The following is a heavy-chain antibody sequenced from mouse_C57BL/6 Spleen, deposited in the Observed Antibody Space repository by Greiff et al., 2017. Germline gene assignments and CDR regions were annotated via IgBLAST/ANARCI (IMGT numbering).Heavy chain of an antibody. CDR2: IHPNSGST. Sequence: QVQLQQPGAELVKPGASVKLSCTASGYTFTSYWMHWVKQRPGKGLEWIGMIHPNSGSTNYNEKFKSKATLTVDKSSSTAYMQLSSLTSEDAAVYDSASLTSVDWYFDVWGTGTTVTVSS. CDR3: ASLTSVDWYFDV. CDR1: GYTFTSYW. J-gene: IGHJ1*03. D-gene: IGHD1-1*01. V-gene: IGHV1-64*01.